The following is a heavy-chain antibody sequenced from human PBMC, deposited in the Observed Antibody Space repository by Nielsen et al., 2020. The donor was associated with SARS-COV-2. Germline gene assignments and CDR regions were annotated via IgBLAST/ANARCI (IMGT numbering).Heavy chain of an antibody. V-gene: IGHV1-18*01. J-gene: IGHJ4*02. D-gene: IGHD3-22*01. CDR1: GYSFTSYG. CDR3: ARAEQPQLGFYFDTSGQYYFDY. Sequence: ASVKVSCKASGYSFTSYGISWVRQARGQGPEWMGWMSAYNGKTKYAQNFQGRVTMTTDTATSTAYMELRSLRSDDSAVYYCARAEQPQLGFYFDTSGQYYFDYWGQGTQVTVSS. CDR2: MSAYNGKT.